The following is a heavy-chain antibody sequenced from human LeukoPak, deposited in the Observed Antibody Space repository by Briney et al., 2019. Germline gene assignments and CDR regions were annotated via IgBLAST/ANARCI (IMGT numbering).Heavy chain of an antibody. Sequence: GASVKVSCKASGCTFTGYYMHWVRQAPGQGLEWMGWINPNSGGTNYAQKFQGRVTMTRDTSISTAYMELSRLRSDDTAVYYCARKGGDSSGWFTRIDYFDYWGQGTLVTVSS. J-gene: IGHJ4*02. CDR2: INPNSGGT. CDR3: ARKGGDSSGWFTRIDYFDY. CDR1: GCTFTGYY. V-gene: IGHV1-2*02. D-gene: IGHD6-19*01.